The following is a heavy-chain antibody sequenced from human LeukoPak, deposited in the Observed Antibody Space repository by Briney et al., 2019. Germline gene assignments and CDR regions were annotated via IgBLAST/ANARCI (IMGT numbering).Heavy chain of an antibody. Sequence: ASVKVSCKASGYTFTSYGISWVRQAPGQGLEWMGWISAYNGNTNYAQKLQVRVTMTTDTSTSTAYMELRSLRSDDTAVYYCARDVYYDILTGDYYYYMDVWGKGTTVTVSS. CDR2: ISAYNGNT. V-gene: IGHV1-18*01. CDR3: ARDVYYDILTGDYYYYMDV. D-gene: IGHD3-9*01. CDR1: GYTFTSYG. J-gene: IGHJ6*03.